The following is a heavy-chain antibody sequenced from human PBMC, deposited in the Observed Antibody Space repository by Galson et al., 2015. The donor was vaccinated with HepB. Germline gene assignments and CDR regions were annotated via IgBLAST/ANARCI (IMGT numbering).Heavy chain of an antibody. CDR3: ARDSRDCSITSCHLLSADAFDI. CDR1: GFTFSSYA. V-gene: IGHV3-30-3*01. D-gene: IGHD2-2*01. Sequence: SLRLSCAASGFTFSSYAIHWVRQAPGKGLEWLAVISYDGINQYYADSVKGRFTMSRDNSNNVVSLQMSSLRPEDTAMFYCARDSRDCSITSCHLLSADAFDIWGQGTEVIVSS. J-gene: IGHJ3*02. CDR2: ISYDGINQ.